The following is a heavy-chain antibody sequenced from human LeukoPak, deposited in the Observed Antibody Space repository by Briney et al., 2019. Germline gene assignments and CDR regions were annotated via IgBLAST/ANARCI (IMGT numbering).Heavy chain of an antibody. CDR3: ASNDQPYSSGWQYWVYYYYMDV. CDR2: IIPIFGTA. D-gene: IGHD6-19*01. CDR1: GGTFSSYA. V-gene: IGHV1-69*06. Sequence: GASVKVSCKASGGTFSSYAISWVRQAPGQGREWMGGIIPIFGTANYAQKFQGRVTITADKSTSTAYMELSSLRSEDTAVYYCASNDQPYSSGWQYWVYYYYMDVWGKGTTVTVSS. J-gene: IGHJ6*03.